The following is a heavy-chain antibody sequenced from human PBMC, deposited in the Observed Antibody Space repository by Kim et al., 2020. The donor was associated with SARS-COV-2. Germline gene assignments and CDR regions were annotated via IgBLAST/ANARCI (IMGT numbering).Heavy chain of an antibody. D-gene: IGHD3-10*01. Sequence: SVKVSCKASGGTFSSYAISWVRQAPGQGLEWMGGIIPIFGTANYAQKFQGRVTITADESTSTAYMELSSLRSEDTAVYYCARAEVRRFVATMVRGVTFLGYGMDVWGQGTTVTVSS. J-gene: IGHJ6*02. V-gene: IGHV1-69*13. CDR3: ARAEVRRFVATMVRGVTFLGYGMDV. CDR1: GGTFSSYA. CDR2: IIPIFGTA.